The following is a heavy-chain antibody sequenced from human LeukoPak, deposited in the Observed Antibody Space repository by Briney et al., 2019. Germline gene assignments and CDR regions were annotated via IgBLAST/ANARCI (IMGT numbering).Heavy chain of an antibody. CDR2: IYASGST. V-gene: IGHV4-4*07. Sequence: SETLSLTCTVSGGSISSYYWSWIRQPAGKGLEWIGRIYASGSTNYNPSLKSRVTILVDQSNNQVSLKVSSVPAPDTAAYYGARGAYGSGSLSWFDPWGQGTLVIVSS. D-gene: IGHD3-10*01. CDR1: GGSISSYY. J-gene: IGHJ5*02. CDR3: ARGAYGSGSLSWFDP.